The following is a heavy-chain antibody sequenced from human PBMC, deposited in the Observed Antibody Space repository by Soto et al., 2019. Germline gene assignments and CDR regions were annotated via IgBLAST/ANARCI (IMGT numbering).Heavy chain of an antibody. V-gene: IGHV3-72*01. CDR2: SRSKANDYTT. Sequence: PGGSLRLSCAASGFSLSDHYMDWVRQAPGKGLEWVGRSRSKANDYTTDYAASVKGRFAISKDDSKNSLYLQMNSLKTEDTAVYYCTTDLRWELVYPRDCWGLGTLVTVSS. J-gene: IGHJ4*02. CDR1: GFSLSDHY. D-gene: IGHD1-26*01. CDR3: TTDLRWELVYPRDC.